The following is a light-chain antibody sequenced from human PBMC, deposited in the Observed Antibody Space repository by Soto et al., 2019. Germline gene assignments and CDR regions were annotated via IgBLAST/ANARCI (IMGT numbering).Light chain of an antibody. V-gene: IGKV3-15*01. Sequence: EVVLSQSPPTLSVYPGERATLSCRASRSISNNLAWYQQKPGQAPRLLIYGASTRATGIPARFSGSGSGTEFTLTISSLQSEDFAVYYCQQYNNWLRTFGQGTKVDIK. CDR1: RSISNN. CDR3: QQYNNWLRT. CDR2: GAS. J-gene: IGKJ1*01.